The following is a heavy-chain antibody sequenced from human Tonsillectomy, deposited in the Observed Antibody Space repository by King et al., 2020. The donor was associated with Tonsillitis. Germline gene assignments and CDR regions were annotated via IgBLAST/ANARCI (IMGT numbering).Heavy chain of an antibody. CDR2: ISGSGGGS. V-gene: IGHV3-23*04. J-gene: IGHJ6*03. CDR1: GFTFSTYA. Sequence: VQLVESGGGLVQPGGSLRLSCAVSGFTFSTYAMSWVRQAPGKGLEWVSSISGSGGGSYYADSVKGRFTISRDKSKNTLYLQMNSLRAEDTAVYYCAGMLTRCYYYFFYMDVWGKGTTVTVSS. CDR3: AGMLTRCYYYFFYMDV. D-gene: IGHD4/OR15-4a*01.